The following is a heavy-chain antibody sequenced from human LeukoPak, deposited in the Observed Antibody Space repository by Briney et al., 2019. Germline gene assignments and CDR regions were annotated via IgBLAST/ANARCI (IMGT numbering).Heavy chain of an antibody. CDR1: GYTFTSYG. D-gene: IGHD3-22*01. Sequence: ASVKVSCKASGYTFTSYGISWVRQAPGQGLEWMGWISAYNGNTNYAQKLQGRVTMTTDTSTSTAYMELRSLRSDDTAVYYCARLNYYDSSGYYNGGGLVDYWGQGTLVTVSS. CDR3: ARLNYYDSSGYYNGGGLVDY. CDR2: ISAYNGNT. J-gene: IGHJ4*02. V-gene: IGHV1-18*01.